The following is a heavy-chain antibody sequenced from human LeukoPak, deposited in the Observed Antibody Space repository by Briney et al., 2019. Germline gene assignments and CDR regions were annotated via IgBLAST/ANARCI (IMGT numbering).Heavy chain of an antibody. J-gene: IGHJ4*02. D-gene: IGHD3-10*01. V-gene: IGHV3-21*01. CDR2: ISSSSSYI. CDR3: ARVRYYGSGSYYLYIDC. Sequence: GGSLRLSCAASGFTFSSYSMNWVRQAPGKGLEWVSSISSSSSYIYYADSVKGRFTISRDNAKNSLYLQMNSLRAEDTAVYYCARVRYYGSGSYYLYIDCWGQGTLVTVSS. CDR1: GFTFSSYS.